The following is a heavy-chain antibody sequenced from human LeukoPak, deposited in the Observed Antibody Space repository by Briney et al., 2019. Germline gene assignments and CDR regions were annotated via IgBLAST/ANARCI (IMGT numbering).Heavy chain of an antibody. D-gene: IGHD3-9*01. Sequence: GASVKVSCKASGGTFSSYAISWVRQAPGQGLEWMGRVIPILGIANYAQKFQGRVTITADKSTSTAYMELSSLRSEDTAVYYCARGVDYDILTTGNWFDPWSQGTLVTVSS. J-gene: IGHJ5*02. CDR3: ARGVDYDILTTGNWFDP. V-gene: IGHV1-69*04. CDR2: VIPILGIA. CDR1: GGTFSSYA.